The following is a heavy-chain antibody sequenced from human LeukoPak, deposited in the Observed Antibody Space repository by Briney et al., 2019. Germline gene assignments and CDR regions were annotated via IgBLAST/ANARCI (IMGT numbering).Heavy chain of an antibody. Sequence: GASLQISCKGSGYSFTSYWIGWVRQMPGKGLVWMGIIYPGDSDTRYSPSFQGQVTISADTSISTAYLQRSSLKASDTAMYYCARTGQGSSWYYFDYWGQGTLVTVSS. CDR2: IYPGDSDT. V-gene: IGHV5-51*01. CDR3: ARTGQGSSWYYFDY. J-gene: IGHJ4*02. CDR1: GYSFTSYW. D-gene: IGHD6-13*01.